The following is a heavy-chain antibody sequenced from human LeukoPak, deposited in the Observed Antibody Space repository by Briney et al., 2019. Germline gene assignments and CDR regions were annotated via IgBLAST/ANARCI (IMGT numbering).Heavy chain of an antibody. D-gene: IGHD6-13*01. J-gene: IGHJ4*02. CDR1: GFTFNSYV. Sequence: GGSLRLSCAASGFTFNSYVMNWVRQAPGKGLEWVSAITDSSTSTYYADSVKGRFTISRHNSKDTLYLQMNSLRAEDTAVYYCAKGSSSSRPYYFDYWGQGTLVTVSS. V-gene: IGHV3-23*01. CDR2: ITDSSTST. CDR3: AKGSSSSRPYYFDY.